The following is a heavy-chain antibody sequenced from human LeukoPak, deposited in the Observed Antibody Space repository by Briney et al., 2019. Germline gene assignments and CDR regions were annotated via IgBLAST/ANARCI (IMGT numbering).Heavy chain of an antibody. D-gene: IGHD3-22*01. CDR3: ARQITMIVVLPDY. CDR1: AYTSTSYY. CDR2: INPSGGST. J-gene: IGHJ4*02. Sequence: ASVKVSCKASAYTSTSYYMHWVRQAPGQGLEWMGIINPSGGSTSYAQKFQGRVTMARDTSTSTVYMELSSLRSEDTAVYYCARQITMIVVLPDYWGQGTLVTVSS. V-gene: IGHV1-46*01.